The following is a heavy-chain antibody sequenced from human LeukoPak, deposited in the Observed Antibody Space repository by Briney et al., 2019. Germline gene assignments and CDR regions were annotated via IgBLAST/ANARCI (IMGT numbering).Heavy chain of an antibody. CDR3: AKDIWAIAVAEPFDY. J-gene: IGHJ4*02. D-gene: IGHD6-19*01. CDR1: GFTFSSYG. Sequence: GGSLRLPCAASGFTFSSYGMHWVRQAPGKGLEWVAFIRYDGSNKYYADSVKGRFTISRDNSKNTLYLQMNSLRAEDTAVYYCAKDIWAIAVAEPFDYWGQGTLVTVSS. V-gene: IGHV3-30*02. CDR2: IRYDGSNK.